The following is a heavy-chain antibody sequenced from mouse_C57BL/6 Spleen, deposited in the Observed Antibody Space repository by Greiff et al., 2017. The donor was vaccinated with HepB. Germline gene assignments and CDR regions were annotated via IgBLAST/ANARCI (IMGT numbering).Heavy chain of an antibody. J-gene: IGHJ4*01. CDR2: ISSGSSTI. CDR1: GFTFSDYG. V-gene: IGHV5-17*01. D-gene: IGHD1-1*01. CDR3: ARRDYYGSSLYYAMDY. Sequence: EVQGVESGGGLVKPGGSLKLSCAASGFTFSDYGMHWVRQAPEKGLEWVAYISSGSSTIYYADTVKGRFTISRDNAKNTLFLQMTSLRSEDTAMYYCARRDYYGSSLYYAMDYWGQGTSVTVSS.